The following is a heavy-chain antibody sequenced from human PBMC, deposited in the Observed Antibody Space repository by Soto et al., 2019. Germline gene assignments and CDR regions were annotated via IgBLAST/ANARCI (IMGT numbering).Heavy chain of an antibody. CDR1: GFSLTTNGMG. Sequence: QITLKESGPTLVKPTQTLTLTCTFSGFSLTTNGMGVGWIRQPPGKALECLALIYWDDDKRYSPSLKSRLTITKDTSKNQEVLKMTNMDPVDTATYYCARDSSGWYGFDYWGQGTPVTVSS. D-gene: IGHD6-19*01. J-gene: IGHJ4*02. V-gene: IGHV2-5*02. CDR2: IYWDDDK. CDR3: ARDSSGWYGFDY.